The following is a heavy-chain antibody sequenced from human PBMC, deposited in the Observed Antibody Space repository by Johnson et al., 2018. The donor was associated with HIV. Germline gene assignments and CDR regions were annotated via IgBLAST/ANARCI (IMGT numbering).Heavy chain of an antibody. V-gene: IGHV3-64*01. Sequence: VQLVESGGGVVQPGRSLRLSCAASGFTFSSYAMHWVRQAPGKGLEYVSAISSNGGNTYYANSVKGRFTISRDNSKNTLYLQMGSLRPEDTALYYCARGIVITFGGPDAFDVWGPGTMVTVSS. CDR3: ARGIVITFGGPDAFDV. CDR2: ISSNGGNT. CDR1: GFTFSSYA. D-gene: IGHD3-16*01. J-gene: IGHJ3*01.